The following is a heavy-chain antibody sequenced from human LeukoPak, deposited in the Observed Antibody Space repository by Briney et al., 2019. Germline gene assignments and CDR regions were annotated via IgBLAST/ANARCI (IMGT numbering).Heavy chain of an antibody. V-gene: IGHV1-2*02. CDR3: ARGPTVTTNYYYYYMDV. D-gene: IGHD4-17*01. CDR2: INPNSGGT. Sequence: ASVKVSCKGSGYTFTGYYMHWVRQAPGQGLEWVGWINPNSGGTYYAQKFQGRVTMTRDTSISTAYMELSRLRSDDTAVYYCARGPTVTTNYYYYYMDVWGKGTTVTISS. J-gene: IGHJ6*03. CDR1: GYTFTGYY.